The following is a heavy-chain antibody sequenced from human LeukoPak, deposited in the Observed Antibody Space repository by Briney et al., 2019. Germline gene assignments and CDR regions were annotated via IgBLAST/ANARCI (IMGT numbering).Heavy chain of an antibody. CDR1: GYTFTSYG. D-gene: IGHD3-22*01. J-gene: IGHJ4*02. CDR2: ISAYNGDT. CDR3: ARDLRYSDSSGCYRRQRKFDY. V-gene: IGHV1-18*01. Sequence: ASVKVSCKTSGYTFTSYGISWVRQAPGQGLEWMGWISAYNGDTNYAQKLQGRVTMTTDTSTSTAYMELRSLRSDDTAVYYCARDLRYSDSSGCYRRQRKFDYWGQGTLVTVSS.